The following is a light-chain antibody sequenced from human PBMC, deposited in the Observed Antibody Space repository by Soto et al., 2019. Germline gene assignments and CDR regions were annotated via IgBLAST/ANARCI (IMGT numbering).Light chain of an antibody. V-gene: IGLV2-14*01. CDR1: SSDVGTYNY. Sequence: QSALTQPASVSGSPGQSITISCTATSSDVGTYNYVSWYQQYPGKAPKLMIFEVSNRPSGVSTRFSGSKSGNTASLTISGLQPEDEAEYFCSSDTSSSTLVFGGGTKVTVL. CDR3: SSDTSSSTLV. CDR2: EVS. J-gene: IGLJ3*02.